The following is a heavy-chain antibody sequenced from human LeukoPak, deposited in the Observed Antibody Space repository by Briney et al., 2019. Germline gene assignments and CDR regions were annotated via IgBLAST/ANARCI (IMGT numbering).Heavy chain of an antibody. CDR2: ISYDGSNK. CDR3: AKDREAGFDY. J-gene: IGHJ4*02. CDR1: GFTFSSYG. V-gene: IGHV3-30*18. Sequence: GGSLRLSCAASGFTFSSYGMHWVRQAPGKGLEWVAVISYDGSNKYYADSVKGRFTISRDNSKNTLYLQMNSLGAEDTAVYYCAKDREAGFDYWGQGTLVTVSS. D-gene: IGHD6-13*01.